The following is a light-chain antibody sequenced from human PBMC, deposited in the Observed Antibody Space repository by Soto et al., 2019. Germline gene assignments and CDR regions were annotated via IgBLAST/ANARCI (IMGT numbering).Light chain of an antibody. Sequence: QSVLTQPASVSGSPGQSITISCTGTTSDVGTYNLVSWYQQHPGKGPKLMIYEGSKRPSGVSNRFSGSKSGNTASLTISGLQAEDEADYYCCAYAGYNTVVFGPGTKVTVL. V-gene: IGLV2-23*01. CDR3: CAYAGYNTVV. CDR1: TSDVGTYNL. J-gene: IGLJ1*01. CDR2: EGS.